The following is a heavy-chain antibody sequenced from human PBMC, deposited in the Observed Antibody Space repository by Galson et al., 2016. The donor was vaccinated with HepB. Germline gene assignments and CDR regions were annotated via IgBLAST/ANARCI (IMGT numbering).Heavy chain of an antibody. CDR3: ATLGFCGTTTCNF. J-gene: IGHJ4*02. V-gene: IGHV3-15*07. D-gene: IGHD2-2*01. Sequence: SLRLSCAVSGFTFNNAWMNWVRQAPGKGLEWVGRSKSKNDGGAIDYAAPVEGRFTISRDDSRNSVYLQMDCLRADDTAVYFCATLGFCGTTTCNFWGQGTLVTVSS. CDR1: GFTFNNAW. CDR2: SKSKNDGGAI.